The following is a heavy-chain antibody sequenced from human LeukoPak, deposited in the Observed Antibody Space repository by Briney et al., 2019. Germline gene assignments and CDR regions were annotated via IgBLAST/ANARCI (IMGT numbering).Heavy chain of an antibody. CDR3: ARIVTYYYGSGSLNWFDL. J-gene: IGHJ5*02. CDR1: GGSISSYY. CDR2: IYYSGST. V-gene: IGHV4-59*01. D-gene: IGHD3-10*01. Sequence: PSETLSLTCTVSGGSISSYYWSWIRQPPGKGLEWIGYIYYSGSTNYNPSLKSRVTISVDTSKNQFSLKLSSVTAADTAVYYCARIVTYYYGSGSLNWFDLWGQGTLVTVSS.